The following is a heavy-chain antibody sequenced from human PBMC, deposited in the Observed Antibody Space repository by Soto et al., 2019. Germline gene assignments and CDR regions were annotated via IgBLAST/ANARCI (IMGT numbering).Heavy chain of an antibody. CDR3: VKGRGSSFVYFGLDV. J-gene: IGHJ6*02. CDR2: IDWNGGST. Sequence: EVQLVESGGGLVQPGRSLRLSCVASGFTFDDYAMHWVRHTPGKGLEWVSSIDWNGGSTAYADSVKGRFTISRDNARNSLYLQMNSLRPEDTALYYCVKGRGSSFVYFGLDVWGQGNTVTVAS. CDR1: GFTFDDYA. D-gene: IGHD1-26*01. V-gene: IGHV3-9*01.